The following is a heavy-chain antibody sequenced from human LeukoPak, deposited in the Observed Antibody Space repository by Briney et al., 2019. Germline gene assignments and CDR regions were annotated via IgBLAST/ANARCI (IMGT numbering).Heavy chain of an antibody. CDR2: VNYNGAAT. D-gene: IGHD3-16*01. CDR3: AKGLKTGVGPYMGYHYYMDV. V-gene: IGHV3-23*01. Sequence: GGSLRLSCAASRFAFDNFAMSWVRQAPGKGLKWVATVNYNGAATFYADSVKGRFTISRDNSYNTVSLQMNGLRDDDTGVYYCAKGLKTGVGPYMGYHYYMDVWGKGATVTVSS. J-gene: IGHJ6*03. CDR1: RFAFDNFA.